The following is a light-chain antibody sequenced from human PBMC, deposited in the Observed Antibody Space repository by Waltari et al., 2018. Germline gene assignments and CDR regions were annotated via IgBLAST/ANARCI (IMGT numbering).Light chain of an antibody. V-gene: IGLV2-14*01. CDR1: SRAVGGSHS. Sequence: QSALTQPASVSGSPGPSITISCPGTSRAVGGSHSLSWYQQHPGKAPKLMIYDVSKRPSGVSNRFSGSKSGNTASLTISGLQAEDEADYYCSSYTSSSTWVFGGGTKLTVL. CDR3: SSYTSSSTWV. J-gene: IGLJ3*02. CDR2: DVS.